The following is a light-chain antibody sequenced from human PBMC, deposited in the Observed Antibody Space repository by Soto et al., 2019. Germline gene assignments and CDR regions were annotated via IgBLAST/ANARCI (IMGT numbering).Light chain of an antibody. CDR3: QQTYTTPRT. J-gene: IGKJ1*01. Sequence: DIQMTQSPSSLSASVGDRVTITCRASQSISGYLNWYQQKPGKAPNLLIYVASSLQTGVPSRFSGSGSGTDFTLTISSLQPEDFATYYCQQTYTTPRTFGQGTKVDIK. CDR1: QSISGY. V-gene: IGKV1-39*01. CDR2: VAS.